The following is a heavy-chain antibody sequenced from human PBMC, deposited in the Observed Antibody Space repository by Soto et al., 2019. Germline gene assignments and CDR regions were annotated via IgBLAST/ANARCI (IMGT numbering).Heavy chain of an antibody. D-gene: IGHD6-6*01. V-gene: IGHV1-18*01. CDR2: ISAYNGNT. CDR3: ARDLKQLVPPYYYYGMDV. Sequence: ASVKVSCKASGYTFTSYGISWVRQAPGQGLEWMGWISAYNGNTNYAQKLQGRVTMTTDTSTSTAYMELRSLRSDDTAVYYCARDLKQLVPPYYYYGMDVWGQGTTVTVSS. J-gene: IGHJ6*02. CDR1: GYTFTSYG.